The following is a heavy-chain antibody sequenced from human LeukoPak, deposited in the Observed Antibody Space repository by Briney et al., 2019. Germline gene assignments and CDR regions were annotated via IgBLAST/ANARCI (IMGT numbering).Heavy chain of an antibody. D-gene: IGHD3-16*02. CDR2: INPNSGGT. J-gene: IGHJ3*02. CDR3: ARGGTYDYVWGSYRNDIAPEAFDI. Sequence: GASVKVSCKAPGYTFTGYYMHWVRQAPGQGLEWMGRINPNSGGTNYAQKFQGRVTMTRDTSISTAYMELSRLRSDDTAVYYCARGGTYDYVWGSYRNDIAPEAFDIWGQGTMATVSS. V-gene: IGHV1-2*06. CDR1: GYTFTGYY.